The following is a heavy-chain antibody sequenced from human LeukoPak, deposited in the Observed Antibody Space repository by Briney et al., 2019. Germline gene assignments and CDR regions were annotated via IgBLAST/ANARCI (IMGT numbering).Heavy chain of an antibody. CDR2: INQDGSQK. CDR3: ARKGWYSDL. CDR1: GFTFNSYW. J-gene: IGHJ2*01. V-gene: IGHV3-7*01. Sequence: GGSLRLSCAASGFTFNSYWMTWVRQAPGKGLEWVASINQDGSQKYYVESLKGRFTISRDNAKNSHYLQMNSLRAEDTAVYYCARKGWYSDLWGRGTLVTVSS.